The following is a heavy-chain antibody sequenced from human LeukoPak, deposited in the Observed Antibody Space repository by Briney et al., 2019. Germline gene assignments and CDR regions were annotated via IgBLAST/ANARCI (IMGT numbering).Heavy chain of an antibody. D-gene: IGHD6-25*01. Sequence: GGSLRLSCEASGFTFTTYSMTWVRQAPGKGLEWVSIISSGSSAIFSADALKGRFTISRDDDKNLLYLDMNSLRAEDTAVYFCARDGKFSGPFDSWGQGTMVTVSS. CDR2: ISSGSSAI. V-gene: IGHV3-21*01. J-gene: IGHJ3*02. CDR3: ARDGKFSGPFDS. CDR1: GFTFTTYS.